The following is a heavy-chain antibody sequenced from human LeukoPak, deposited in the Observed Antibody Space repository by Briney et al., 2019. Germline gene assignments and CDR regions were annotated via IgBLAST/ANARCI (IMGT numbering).Heavy chain of an antibody. CDR1: GFLFTMYG. Sequence: SPGGSLRLSCETSGFLFTMYGMHWVRQAPGKGLEWVSSISSSSSYIYYADSVKGRFTISRDNAKNSLYLQMNSLRAEDTAVYYCARDRRVGYCSGGSCSYGMDVWGQGTTVTVSS. CDR3: ARDRRVGYCSGGSCSYGMDV. V-gene: IGHV3-21*01. CDR2: ISSSSSYI. D-gene: IGHD2-15*01. J-gene: IGHJ6*02.